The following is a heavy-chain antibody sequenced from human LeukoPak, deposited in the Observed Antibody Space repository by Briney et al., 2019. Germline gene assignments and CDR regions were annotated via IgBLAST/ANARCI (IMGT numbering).Heavy chain of an antibody. V-gene: IGHV3-11*01. CDR1: GFTFSDYY. CDR2: ISSSGSTI. D-gene: IGHD5-24*01. CDR3: ARDVEMATIQGGGYGMDV. Sequence: GGSLRLSCAASGFTFSDYYMSWIRQAPGKGLEWVSYISSSGSTIYYADSVKGRFTISRDNAKNSLYLQMNSLRAEDTAVYYCARDVEMATIQGGGYGMDVWGQGTTVTVSS. J-gene: IGHJ6*02.